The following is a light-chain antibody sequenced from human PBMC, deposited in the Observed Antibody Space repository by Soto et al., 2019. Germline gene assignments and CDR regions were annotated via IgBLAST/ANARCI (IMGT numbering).Light chain of an antibody. CDR2: DAS. V-gene: IGKV3-20*01. Sequence: EIVLMQSPGTLSLSPGERATLSCRASQSVNSNYLAWYQLKPVQAPRLVIYDASRRATGIPDRFSGSGSGTDFTLPISRLEPEDFAVYYCQQYGTSLSLTFGGGTKVEIK. CDR1: QSVNSNY. J-gene: IGKJ4*01. CDR3: QQYGTSLSLT.